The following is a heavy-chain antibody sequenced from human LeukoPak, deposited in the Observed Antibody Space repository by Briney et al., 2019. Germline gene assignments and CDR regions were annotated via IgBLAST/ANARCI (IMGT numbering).Heavy chain of an antibody. CDR2: ISGSQDRT. V-gene: IGHV3-23*01. Sequence: GGSLRVSCVAPGCTFSNDAMTLVRPAPGKRLYWVSPISGSQDRTYYADPVKGRFTISRDNSKNTLYLQMNSLRAEDTAVYYCAKALLGMIRGGPYYFDYWGQGTLVTVSS. J-gene: IGHJ4*02. CDR1: GCTFSNDA. D-gene: IGHD3-10*01. CDR3: AKALLGMIRGGPYYFDY.